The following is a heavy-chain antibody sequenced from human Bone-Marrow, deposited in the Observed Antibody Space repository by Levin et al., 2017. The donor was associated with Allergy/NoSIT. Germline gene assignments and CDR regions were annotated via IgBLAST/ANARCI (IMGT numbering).Heavy chain of an antibody. CDR3: ANTDNRNGDWYFAL. Sequence: GESLKISCAASGFTFSSHWMHWLRQVPGRGLVWVSRVNSDGSITTHADSVTGRFTISRDNAKNTLYLQMNSLRAEDTAIYYCANTDNRNGDWYFALWGRGTPVTVSS. CDR1: GFTFSSHW. D-gene: IGHD5-24*01. CDR2: VNSDGSIT. J-gene: IGHJ2*01. V-gene: IGHV3-74*01.